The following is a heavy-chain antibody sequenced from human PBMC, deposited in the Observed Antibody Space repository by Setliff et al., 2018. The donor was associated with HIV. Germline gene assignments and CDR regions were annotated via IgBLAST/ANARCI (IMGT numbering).Heavy chain of an antibody. Sequence: LSLTCSVFDDSFKSHYWNWIRQPAGKGLEWMGSVFYTGTASYNYSFYDRITMSIDTSRTQFSLSLTSMTAADTAIYYCARSRLLRFLEWFPPYYYYYGMDVWGQGTTVTVSS. CDR1: DDSFKSHY. D-gene: IGHD3-3*01. V-gene: IGHV4-4*07. CDR3: ARSRLLRFLEWFPPYYYYYGMDV. J-gene: IGHJ6*02. CDR2: VFYTGTA.